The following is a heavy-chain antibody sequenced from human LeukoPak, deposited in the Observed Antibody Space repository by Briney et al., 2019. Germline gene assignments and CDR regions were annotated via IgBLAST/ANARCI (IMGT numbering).Heavy chain of an antibody. CDR1: GGSFSGYY. J-gene: IGHJ6*03. Sequence: SETLSLTCAVYGGSFSGYYWSWIRQPPGKGLEWIGEINHSGSTNYNPSLKSRVTISVDTSKNQFSLKLSSVTAADTAVYFCARGGPPGYYYDYYMDVWGKGTTVTISS. CDR3: ARGGPPGYYYDYYMDV. V-gene: IGHV4-34*01. CDR2: INHSGST.